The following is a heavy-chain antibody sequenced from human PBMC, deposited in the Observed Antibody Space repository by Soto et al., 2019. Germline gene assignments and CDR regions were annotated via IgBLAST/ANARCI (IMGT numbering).Heavy chain of an antibody. V-gene: IGHV1-8*01. Sequence: ASLKVSCKASGYTFTSYDINWVRQANGQGLEWMGWMNTNSGNTGYAQKFQGRVTMNRNTYISTAYMELSSLRSEDTAVYYCARPPDVLRYFDWLSSTEHKNKNYYMDVWGKGTTVTVSS. D-gene: IGHD3-9*01. CDR1: GYTFTSYD. CDR2: MNTNSGNT. CDR3: ARPPDVLRYFDWLSSTEHKNKNYYMDV. J-gene: IGHJ6*03.